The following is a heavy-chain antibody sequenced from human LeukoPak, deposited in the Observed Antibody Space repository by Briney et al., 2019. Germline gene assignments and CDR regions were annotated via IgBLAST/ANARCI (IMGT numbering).Heavy chain of an antibody. D-gene: IGHD6-19*01. CDR3: ASSIAVAGPHYFDY. CDR1: GGSFSGCY. V-gene: IGHV4-34*01. Sequence: SETLSLTCAVYGGSFSGCYWSWIRQPPGKGLEWIGEINHSGSTNYNPSLKSRVTISVDTSKNQFSLKLSSVTAADTAVYYCASSIAVAGPHYFDYWGQGTLVTVSS. J-gene: IGHJ4*02. CDR2: INHSGST.